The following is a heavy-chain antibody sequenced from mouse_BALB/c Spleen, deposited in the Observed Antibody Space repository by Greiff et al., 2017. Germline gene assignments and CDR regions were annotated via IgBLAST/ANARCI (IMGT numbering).Heavy chain of an antibody. J-gene: IGHJ4*01. CDR2: INPSNGGT. V-gene: IGHV1S81*02. CDR1: GYTFTSYY. CDR3: TRGGMDY. Sequence: VKLMESGAELVKPGASVKLSCKASGYTFTSYYMYWVKQRPGQGLEWIGEINPSNGGTNFNEKFKSKATLTVDKSSSTAYMQLSSLTSEDSAVYYCTRGGMDYWGQGTSVTVSS.